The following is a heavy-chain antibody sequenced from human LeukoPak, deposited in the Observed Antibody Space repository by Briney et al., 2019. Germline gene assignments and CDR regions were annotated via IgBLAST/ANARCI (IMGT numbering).Heavy chain of an antibody. V-gene: IGHV3-23*01. CDR1: GFIFSHYA. Sequence: PGGSLRLSCAASGFIFSHYAMSWARQIPGKGLEWVASIRGTGDTITYADPVKGRFTNPREKSKNTLYLQMNSLRAEDTALYYWARTAMGDYGRFPNDYWGQGTLVTVSS. CDR2: IRGTGDTI. J-gene: IGHJ4*02. D-gene: IGHD4-17*01. CDR3: ARTAMGDYGRFPNDY.